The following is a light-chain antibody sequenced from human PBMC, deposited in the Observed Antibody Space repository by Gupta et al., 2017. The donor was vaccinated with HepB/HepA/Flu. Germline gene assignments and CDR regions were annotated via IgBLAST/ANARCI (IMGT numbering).Light chain of an antibody. Sequence: DIQMTQSPSSLSASVGDRVTITCRASQSSSSYLNWYQQKPGKAPKLLIYAASSLQSGVPSRFSGSGSGTDFTLTISRLQPEDFATYYCQQSNSLGITFGGGTKVEIK. J-gene: IGKJ4*01. CDR3: QQSNSLGIT. CDR2: AAS. V-gene: IGKV1-39*01. CDR1: QSSSSY.